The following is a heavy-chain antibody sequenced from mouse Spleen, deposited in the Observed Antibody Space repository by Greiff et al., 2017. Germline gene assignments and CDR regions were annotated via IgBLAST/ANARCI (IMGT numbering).Heavy chain of an antibody. D-gene: IGHD3-3*01. CDR3: ARVWDRTWFAY. CDR1: GFTFSSYG. J-gene: IGHJ3*01. CDR2: INSNGGST. Sequence: EVQLQESGGGLVQPGGSLKLSCAASGFTFSSYGMSWVRQTPDKRLELVATINSNGGSTYYPDSVKGRFTISRDNAKNTLYLQMSSLKSEDTAMYYCARVWDRTWFAYWGQGTLVTVSA. V-gene: IGHV5-6-3*01.